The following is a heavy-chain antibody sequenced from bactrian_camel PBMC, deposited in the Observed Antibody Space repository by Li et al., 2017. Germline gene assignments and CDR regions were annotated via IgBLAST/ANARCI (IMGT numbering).Heavy chain of an antibody. CDR3: AEDGRACGIWYETDCGA. CDR1: GFTFSDYA. Sequence: VQLVESGGGLVQPGGSLRLSCAASGFTFSDYAMSWVRQAPGKGLELVSTISGGGGSTYYAPSVKGRFTISRDNAKNTLYLQLNSLKTEDTAMYYCAEDGRACGIWYETDCGAWGQGTQVTVS. J-gene: IGHJ6*01. CDR2: ISGGGGST. D-gene: IGHD6*01. V-gene: IGHV3S31*01.